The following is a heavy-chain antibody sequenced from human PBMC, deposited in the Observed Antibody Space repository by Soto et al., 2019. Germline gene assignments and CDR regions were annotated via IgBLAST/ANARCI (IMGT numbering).Heavy chain of an antibody. Sequence: PSETLSLTCTVSGGSISSGGYYWSWIRQHPGKGLEWIGYIYYSGSTYYNPSLKSRVTISVDTSKNQFSLELSSVTAADTAVYYCARDPGGIGYCTNGVCSTEGYYYGMDVWGQGTTVT. CDR3: ARDPGGIGYCTNGVCSTEGYYYGMDV. D-gene: IGHD2-8*01. J-gene: IGHJ6*02. CDR2: IYYSGST. V-gene: IGHV4-31*03. CDR1: GGSISSGGYY.